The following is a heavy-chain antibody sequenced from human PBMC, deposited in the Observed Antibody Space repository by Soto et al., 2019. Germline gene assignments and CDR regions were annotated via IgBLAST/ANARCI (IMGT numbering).Heavy chain of an antibody. J-gene: IGHJ4*02. Sequence: QVQLVQSGAEVKKPGASVKVSCETSGYTFSNYYINWVRQAPGQGLEWMGRINPSGGGTTYAQKFQGRVTMTRVTSTSTVYMDLSSLRSEDTAVYYCARSQEVVVVPAAPIDYWGQGTLVTVSS. CDR2: INPSGGGT. D-gene: IGHD2-2*01. CDR3: ARSQEVVVVPAAPIDY. V-gene: IGHV1-46*01. CDR1: GYTFSNYY.